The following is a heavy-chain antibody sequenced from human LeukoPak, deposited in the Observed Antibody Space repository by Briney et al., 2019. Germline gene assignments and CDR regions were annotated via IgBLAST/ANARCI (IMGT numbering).Heavy chain of an antibody. CDR2: ISYDGSNK. D-gene: IGHD5-18*01. J-gene: IGHJ4*02. CDR3: AREFTAMAPVFDY. CDR1: GFTFSSYA. V-gene: IGHV3-30-3*01. Sequence: GGPLRLSCAASGFTFSSYAMHWVRQAPGKGLEWVAVISYDGSNKYYADSVKGRFTISRDNAKNSLYLQMNSLRAEDTAVYYCAREFTAMAPVFDYWGQGTLVTVSS.